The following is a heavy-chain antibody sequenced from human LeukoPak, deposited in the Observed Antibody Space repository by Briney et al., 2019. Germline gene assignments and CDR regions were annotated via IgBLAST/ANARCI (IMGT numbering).Heavy chain of an antibody. CDR3: ARDLVAAAGIYYYYCMDV. V-gene: IGHV3-11*01. D-gene: IGHD6-13*01. Sequence: GGSLRLSCAASGFTFSDYYMSWIRQAPGQGLEWVSYISSSGSTIYYADSVKGRFTISRDNAKNSLYLQMNRLRAEDTAVYYCARDLVAAAGIYYYYCMDVWGQGTTVTVSS. CDR2: ISSSGSTI. CDR1: GFTFSDYY. J-gene: IGHJ6*02.